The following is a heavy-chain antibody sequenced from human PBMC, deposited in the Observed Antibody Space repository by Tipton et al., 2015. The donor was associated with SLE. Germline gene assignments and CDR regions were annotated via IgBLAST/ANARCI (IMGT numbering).Heavy chain of an antibody. V-gene: IGHV4-59*08. CDR2: IYYSGST. J-gene: IGHJ4*02. D-gene: IGHD3-16*02. CDR3: ARHGASGNHRSALDF. Sequence: TLSLTCTVSGGSLSSYYWSWIRQPPGKGLEWIGQIYYSGSTSYDPSLQSRVSISLDTSKNQFSLRLGSVTAADTAVYYCARHGASGNHRSALDFWGQGTLVTVSS. CDR1: GGSLSSYY.